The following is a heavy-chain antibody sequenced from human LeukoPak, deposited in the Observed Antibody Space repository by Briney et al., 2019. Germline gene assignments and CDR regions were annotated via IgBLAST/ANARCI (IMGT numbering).Heavy chain of an antibody. Sequence: ASVKVSCKASGGTFSSYAISWVRQAPGQGLEWMGGIIPIFGTANYAQKFQGRVTITADESTSTAYMELSSLRAEDTAVYYCARIEITTVTTSAYWGQGTLVTVSS. CDR2: IIPIFGTA. CDR3: ARIEITTVTTSAY. V-gene: IGHV1-69*13. J-gene: IGHJ4*02. D-gene: IGHD4-17*01. CDR1: GGTFSSYA.